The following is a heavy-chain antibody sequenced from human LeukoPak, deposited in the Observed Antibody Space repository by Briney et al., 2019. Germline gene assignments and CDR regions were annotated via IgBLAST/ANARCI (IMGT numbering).Heavy chain of an antibody. V-gene: IGHV1-2*02. CDR1: GYTFTGYY. CDR3: ARTYYYDSSGYRISDY. D-gene: IGHD3-22*01. J-gene: IGHJ4*02. Sequence: ASVKVSCKASGYTFTGYYMHWVRQAPGQGLEWMGWINPNSGGTNYAQKFQGRVTMTRDTSISTAYMELSGLRSDDTAVYYCARTYYYDSSGYRISDYWGQGTLVTVSS. CDR2: INPNSGGT.